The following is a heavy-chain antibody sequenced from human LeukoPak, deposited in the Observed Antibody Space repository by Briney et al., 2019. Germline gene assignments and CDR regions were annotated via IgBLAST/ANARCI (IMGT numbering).Heavy chain of an antibody. CDR3: AKDRGYYGSGTYVDY. Sequence: EGSLRLSCAASGFTFGDFAMTWVRQAPGKGLEWVSSVSGSGSSTYYADSVKGRLTISRDDSKNTLYLQMNTLRAEDTAIYFCAKDRGYYGSGTYVDYWGQGTLVIVSS. V-gene: IGHV3-23*01. J-gene: IGHJ4*02. D-gene: IGHD3-10*01. CDR2: VSGSGSST. CDR1: GFTFGDFA.